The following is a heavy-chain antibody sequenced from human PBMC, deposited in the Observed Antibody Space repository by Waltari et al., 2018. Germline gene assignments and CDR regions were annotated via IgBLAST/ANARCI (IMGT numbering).Heavy chain of an antibody. J-gene: IGHJ4*02. CDR2: IKSKTDGGTT. CDR3: TTIYCGGDCR. D-gene: IGHD2-21*01. CDR1: GFTFSNAW. V-gene: IGHV3-15*01. Sequence: EVQLVESGGGLVKPGGSLRLSCAASGFTFSNAWMSWVRQAPGKGLEWVVRIKSKTDGGTTDYAAPLKGRFTISRDDSKNTLYLQMNSLKTEDTAVYYCTTIYCGGDCRWGQGTLVTVSS.